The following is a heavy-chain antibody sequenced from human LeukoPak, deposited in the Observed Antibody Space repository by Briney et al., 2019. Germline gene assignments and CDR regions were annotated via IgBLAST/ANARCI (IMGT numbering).Heavy chain of an antibody. CDR1: GGSISSGSYY. D-gene: IGHD3-22*01. CDR3: ARAGTMIPSGPKGFDY. J-gene: IGHJ4*02. Sequence: SETLSLTCTVSGGSISSGSYYWSWIRQPAGKGLEWIGRIYTSGSTNYNPSLKSRVTISVDTSKNQFSLKLSSVTAADTAVYYCARAGTMIPSGPKGFDYWGQGTLVTVSS. V-gene: IGHV4-61*02. CDR2: IYTSGST.